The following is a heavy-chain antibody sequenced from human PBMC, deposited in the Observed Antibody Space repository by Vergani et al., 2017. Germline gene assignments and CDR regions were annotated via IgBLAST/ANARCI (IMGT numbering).Heavy chain of an antibody. V-gene: IGHV1-3*01. Sequence: QVQLVQSGAEVKKPGASVRVSCKASGYIFTSYAMHWVRQAPGQRLEWMGWINGGNGNTKYSQKFQGRVTITRDTSASTAYMELSSVTAADTAVYYCAASSGSYYNGFDYWGQGTLVTVSS. CDR2: INGGNGNT. D-gene: IGHD3-10*01. CDR1: GYIFTSYA. J-gene: IGHJ4*02. CDR3: AASSGSYYNGFDY.